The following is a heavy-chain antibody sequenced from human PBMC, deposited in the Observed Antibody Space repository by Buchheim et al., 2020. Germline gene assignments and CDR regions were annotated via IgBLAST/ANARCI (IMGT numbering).Heavy chain of an antibody. Sequence: QVQLVQSGAEVKKPGASVKVSCKASGYTFTSYYMHWVRQAPGQGLEWMGIINPSGGSTSYAQKFQGRVTMTRAPSTSPVYMELSSLRSEDTAVYYCARDLPYYDYVWANYYGMDVWGQGTT. D-gene: IGHD3-16*01. CDR3: ARDLPYYDYVWANYYGMDV. CDR1: GYTFTSYY. CDR2: INPSGGST. V-gene: IGHV1-46*03. J-gene: IGHJ6*02.